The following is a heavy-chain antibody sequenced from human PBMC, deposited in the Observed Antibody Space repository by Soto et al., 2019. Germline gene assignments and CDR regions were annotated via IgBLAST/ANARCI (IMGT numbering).Heavy chain of an antibody. CDR1: GFSFNLHE. Sequence: GGSLSLSCAASGFSFNLHEMNWVRQAPWKGLEWISYIGTSGSSKYYADSVQGRFTISRDNTKNSLYLQWSSLKASDTAIYFCARRAETSYCSGGSCSYYFDSWGQGTPVTVSS. CDR3: ARRAETSYCSGGSCSYYFDS. CDR2: IGTSGSSK. V-gene: IGHV3-48*03. D-gene: IGHD2-15*01. J-gene: IGHJ4*02.